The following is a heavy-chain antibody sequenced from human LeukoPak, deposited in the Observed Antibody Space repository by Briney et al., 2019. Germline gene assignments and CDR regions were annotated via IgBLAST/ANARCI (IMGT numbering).Heavy chain of an antibody. Sequence: ASVKVSCKASGYTFTSYDINWVRQATGQGLEWMGWMNPNSGNTGYAQKFQGRVTMTRNTSISTAYMKLSSLRSEDTAVYYCARGSGRIAARRYYFDYWGQGTLVTVSS. D-gene: IGHD6-6*01. CDR2: MNPNSGNT. J-gene: IGHJ4*02. V-gene: IGHV1-8*01. CDR1: GYTFTSYD. CDR3: ARGSGRIAARRYYFDY.